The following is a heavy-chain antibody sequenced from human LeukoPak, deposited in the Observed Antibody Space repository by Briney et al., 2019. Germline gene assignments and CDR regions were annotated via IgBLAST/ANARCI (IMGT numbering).Heavy chain of an antibody. J-gene: IGHJ6*02. CDR1: GYSFTSSW. CDR3: ARVQGSGSYGYYGMDV. Sequence: GESLKISRQGSGYSFTSSWIGWVRQMPGKGLEWMGIIYPGDSDTRYSPSFQGQVTISADKSISTAYLQWSSLKASDTAMYYCARVQGSGSYGYYGMDVWGQGTTVTVSS. CDR2: IYPGDSDT. V-gene: IGHV5-51*01. D-gene: IGHD3-10*01.